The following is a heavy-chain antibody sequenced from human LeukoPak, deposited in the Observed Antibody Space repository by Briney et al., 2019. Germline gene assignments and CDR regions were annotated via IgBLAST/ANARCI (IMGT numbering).Heavy chain of an antibody. CDR1: GGSISPYY. J-gene: IGHJ4*02. D-gene: IGHD4-17*01. V-gene: IGHV4-4*07. CDR3: ARTSRYGEFDY. Sequence: PSETLSLTCTVSGGSISPYYWSWLRQPAGKGLEWLGRIYTTGSTNFNPSLKRRVTMSVDASRNQFSLKLSSVTAADTAMYYCARTSRYGEFDYWGQGTLVTVSS. CDR2: IYTTGST.